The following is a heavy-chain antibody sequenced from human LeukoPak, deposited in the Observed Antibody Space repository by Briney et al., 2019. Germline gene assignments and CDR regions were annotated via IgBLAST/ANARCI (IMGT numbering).Heavy chain of an antibody. CDR3: ARGSEWFGELLISVFDY. V-gene: IGHV1-8*03. J-gene: IGHJ4*02. CDR1: GYTFTSYD. Sequence: ASVKVSCKASGYTFTSYDINWVRQATGQGLEWMGWMNPNSGNTGYAQKFQGRVTITRNTSISTAYMELSSLRSEDTAVYYCARGSEWFGELLISVFDYWGQGTLVTVSS. D-gene: IGHD3-10*01. CDR2: MNPNSGNT.